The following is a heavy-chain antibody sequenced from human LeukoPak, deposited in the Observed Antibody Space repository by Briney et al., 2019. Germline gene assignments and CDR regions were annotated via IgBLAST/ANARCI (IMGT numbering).Heavy chain of an antibody. J-gene: IGHJ4*02. CDR2: IYTSGST. Sequence: SETLSLTCTVSGGSISSYYWSWIRQPAGKGLEWIGRIYTSGSTNYNPSLKSRVTMSVDTSKNQFSLKLTSVTAADTAVYYCARVIAASGLLYFDYWGQGTLVTVSS. CDR3: ARVIAASGLLYFDY. D-gene: IGHD6-19*01. CDR1: GGSISSYY. V-gene: IGHV4-4*07.